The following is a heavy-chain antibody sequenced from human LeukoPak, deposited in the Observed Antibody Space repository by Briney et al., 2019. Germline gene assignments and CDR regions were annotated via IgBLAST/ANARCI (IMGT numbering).Heavy chain of an antibody. CDR1: GFTLRGL. D-gene: IGHD3-10*01. CDR3: ARGMVRGVHDAFDI. Sequence: GGSWGSSGAASGFTLRGLEWTWFRKAPGKGLGWVSYISSSGSTIYYADSVKGRFTISRDNAKNSLYLQMNSLRAEDTAVYYCARGMVRGVHDAFDIWGQGTMVTVSS. V-gene: IGHV3-48*03. J-gene: IGHJ3*02. CDR2: ISSSGSTI.